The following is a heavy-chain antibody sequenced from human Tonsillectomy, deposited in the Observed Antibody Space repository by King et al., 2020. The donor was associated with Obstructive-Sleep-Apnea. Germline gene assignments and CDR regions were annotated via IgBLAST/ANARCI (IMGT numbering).Heavy chain of an antibody. J-gene: IGHJ6*02. CDR2: ISYDGSNK. CDR1: GFTFSSYA. D-gene: IGHD4-23*01. CDR3: ASPHHGGYDYYGMDV. V-gene: IGHV3-30*04. Sequence: VQLVESGGGVVQPGRSLRLSCAASGFTFSSYAMHWVRQAPGKGLEWVAIISYDGSNKYYADSVRGRFTISRDNSKNTLYLQLNSLRPEDMAVYYCASPHHGGYDYYGMDVWGQGTTVTVSS.